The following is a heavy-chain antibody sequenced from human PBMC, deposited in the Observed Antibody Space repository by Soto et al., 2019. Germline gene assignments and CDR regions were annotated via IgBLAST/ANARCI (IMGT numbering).Heavy chain of an antibody. CDR2: INPDNGYT. D-gene: IGHD6-19*01. CDR3: ARDSEWLTLGAENFQY. J-gene: IGHJ1*01. CDR1: GYRFTDYA. V-gene: IGHV1-3*01. Sequence: QVHLVQSGAEVKRPGASVKVSCKASGYRFTDYAIHWVRQAPGQRPEWMGWINPDNGYTKYSQRFQGRLTISTNPPATTAYMELTSLNSEDTGVFYCARDSEWLTLGAENFQYWGQGTLVTVTS.